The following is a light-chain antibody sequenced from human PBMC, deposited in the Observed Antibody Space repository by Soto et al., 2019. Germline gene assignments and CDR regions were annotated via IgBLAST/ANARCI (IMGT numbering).Light chain of an antibody. J-gene: IGLJ1*01. V-gene: IGLV2-14*01. CDR1: SSDVGGYNY. CDR3: SSYTSNSTPYV. Sequence: QSALTQPASVSGSPGQSITISCTGTSSDVGGYNYVSWYQQHPGKAPKLMIYDVSNRPSGVSNRFSGSKSGNTASLTISGLHAEDEADYYCSSYTSNSTPYVFGTGTKLTVL. CDR2: DVS.